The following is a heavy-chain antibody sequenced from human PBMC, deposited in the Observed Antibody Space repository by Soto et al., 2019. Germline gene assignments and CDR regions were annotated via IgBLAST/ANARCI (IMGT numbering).Heavy chain of an antibody. D-gene: IGHD3-10*01. J-gene: IGHJ4*02. CDR1: GFTFSSYA. CDR2: ISGSGGST. Sequence: PGGSLRLSCAASGFTFSSYAMSWVRQAPGKGLEWVSAISGSGGSTYYADSVKGRFTISRDNSKNTLYLQMDSLRAEDTAVYYCAKRPHPGFGELSTFDYWGQGTLVTRLL. CDR3: AKRPHPGFGELSTFDY. V-gene: IGHV3-23*01.